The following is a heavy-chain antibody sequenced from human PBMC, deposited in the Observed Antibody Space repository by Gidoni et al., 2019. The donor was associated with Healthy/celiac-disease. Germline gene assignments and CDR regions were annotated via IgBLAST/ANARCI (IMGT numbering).Heavy chain of an antibody. V-gene: IGHV1-8*01. CDR3: ARGVRAVRGYDTSRWFDP. Sequence: QVQLVQSGAEVKKTGASVKVSCKASGYTFTSYDINWVRQATGQGLEWMGWMNPNSGNTGYAQKFQGRVTMTRNTSISTAYMELSSLRSEDTAVYYCARGVRAVRGYDTSRWFDPWGQGTLVTVSS. J-gene: IGHJ5*02. CDR2: MNPNSGNT. CDR1: GYTFTSYD. D-gene: IGHD5-12*01.